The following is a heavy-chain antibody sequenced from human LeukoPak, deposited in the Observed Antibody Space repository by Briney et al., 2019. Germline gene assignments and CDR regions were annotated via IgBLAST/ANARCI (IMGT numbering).Heavy chain of an antibody. Sequence: SETLSLTCAVSGGSLSSGGYSWSWIRQPPGKGLEWIGYIYHSGSTYYNPSLKSRVTISVDRSKNQFSLKLSSVTAADTAVYYCARGGFYDSSGYYPQLNYFDYWGQGTLVTVSS. V-gene: IGHV4-30-2*01. CDR3: ARGGFYDSSGYYPQLNYFDY. CDR1: GGSLSSGGYS. J-gene: IGHJ4*02. D-gene: IGHD3-22*01. CDR2: IYHSGST.